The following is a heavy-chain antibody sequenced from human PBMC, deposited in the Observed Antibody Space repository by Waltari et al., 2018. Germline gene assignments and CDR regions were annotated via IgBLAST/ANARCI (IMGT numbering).Heavy chain of an antibody. J-gene: IGHJ6*02. CDR2: IYHRGST. CDR3: ARDPYVNGMDV. Sequence: QVQLQESGPGLVKPSQTLSLTCTVSGGSIRSGDYYWSWIRQPPGKGLEWIGEIYHRGSTNYNPSLKSRVTISVDKSKNQFSLKLSSVTAADTAVYYCARDPYVNGMDVWGQGTTVTVSS. CDR1: GGSIRSGDYY. D-gene: IGHD3-16*01. V-gene: IGHV4-30-4*08.